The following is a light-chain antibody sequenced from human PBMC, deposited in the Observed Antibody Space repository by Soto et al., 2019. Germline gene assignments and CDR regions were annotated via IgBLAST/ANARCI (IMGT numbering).Light chain of an antibody. CDR2: DAS. J-gene: IGKJ1*01. V-gene: IGKV1-33*01. CDR1: QDISKY. CDR3: QQYDNLPWT. Sequence: DILMTQSPSSLSASVGDRVTITCQASQDISKYLNWYQQKPGKAPKLLIYDASNLETGVPSRFSGSGSGTDFTFTISSLQPQDIATYYCQQYDNLPWTFGQGTKVEIK.